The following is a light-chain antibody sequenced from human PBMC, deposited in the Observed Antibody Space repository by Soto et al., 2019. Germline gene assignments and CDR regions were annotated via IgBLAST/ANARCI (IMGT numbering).Light chain of an antibody. Sequence: DIQMTQSPTSLSASVGDRVTITCRASQYISSYLNWYQQKPGKAPKLLIYSASSLQSGVPSKFSGSGSGTDFTLTIISLQPEDFATYYCQQSYTVPQTFGQGTKVEIK. J-gene: IGKJ1*01. CDR3: QQSYTVPQT. CDR1: QYISSY. CDR2: SAS. V-gene: IGKV1-39*01.